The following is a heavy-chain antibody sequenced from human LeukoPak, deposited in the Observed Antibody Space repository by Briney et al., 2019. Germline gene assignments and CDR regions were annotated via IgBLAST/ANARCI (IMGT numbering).Heavy chain of an antibody. V-gene: IGHV1-8*01. J-gene: IGHJ6*02. D-gene: IGHD3-9*01. Sequence: GASVKVSCKASGYTFTIYDINWVRQATGQGLEWMGWMNPNSGNTGYAQKFQGRVTMTRNTSISTAYMDLSSLRSEDTAVYYCARDFPYYDILTGYRNYYYGMDVWGQGTTVTVSS. CDR1: GYTFTIYD. CDR2: MNPNSGNT. CDR3: ARDFPYYDILTGYRNYYYGMDV.